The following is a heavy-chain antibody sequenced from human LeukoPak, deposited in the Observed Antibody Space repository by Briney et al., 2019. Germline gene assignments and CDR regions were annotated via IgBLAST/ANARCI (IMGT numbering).Heavy chain of an antibody. Sequence: ASVKVSCKVSGDTLTELSTHWVRQAPGKGLEWMGGFDPEHGEMIYAQKLQGRVTITEDRSTDTAYMELSGLRSEDTAVYYCATGGPWDLLKYWGQGTLVTVSS. CDR2: FDPEHGEM. J-gene: IGHJ4*02. V-gene: IGHV1-24*01. CDR1: GDTLTELS. CDR3: ATGGPWDLLKY. D-gene: IGHD3-9*01.